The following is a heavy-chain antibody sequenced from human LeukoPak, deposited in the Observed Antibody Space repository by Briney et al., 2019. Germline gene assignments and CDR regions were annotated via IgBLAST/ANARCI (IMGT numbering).Heavy chain of an antibody. D-gene: IGHD2-15*01. CDR2: ISTGSSTI. V-gene: IGHV3-48*01. CDR3: ARRSWGSLDYYFDY. CDR1: GFTFSSYS. J-gene: IGHJ4*02. Sequence: GGSLRLSCAASGFTFSSYSMNWVHQAPGKGLEWVSYISTGSSTIYYADSVKGRFTISRDNAKNSLYLQMNSLRAEDTAVYYCARRSWGSLDYYFDYWGQGTLVTVSS.